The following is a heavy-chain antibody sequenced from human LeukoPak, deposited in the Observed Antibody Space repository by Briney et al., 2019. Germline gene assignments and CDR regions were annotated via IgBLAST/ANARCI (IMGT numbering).Heavy chain of an antibody. D-gene: IGHD3-10*01. CDR2: IWYDGSNK. Sequence: PGRSLRLSCAASGFTFSSYGMHWVRQAPGKGLEWVAVIWYDGSNKYYADSVKGRFTISRDNSKNTLYLQMNSLRAEDTAVYYCARDRNYYGSGTLDYWGQGTLVTVSS. CDR1: GFTFSSYG. J-gene: IGHJ4*02. CDR3: ARDRNYYGSGTLDY. V-gene: IGHV3-30*19.